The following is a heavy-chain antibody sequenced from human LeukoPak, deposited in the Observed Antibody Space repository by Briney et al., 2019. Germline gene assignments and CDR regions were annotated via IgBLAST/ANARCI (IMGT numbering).Heavy chain of an antibody. CDR3: ATNLLDVDY. V-gene: IGHV3-48*03. D-gene: IGHD1-1*01. CDR1: GFTFSGYE. Sequence: GGSLRLSCAASGFTFSGYEMNWVRQAPGKGLEWVSYISSSGSTIYYADSVKGRFTISRDNSKNTLYLQMNSLRAEDTAVYYCATNLLDVDYWGQGTLVTVSS. CDR2: ISSSGSTI. J-gene: IGHJ4*02.